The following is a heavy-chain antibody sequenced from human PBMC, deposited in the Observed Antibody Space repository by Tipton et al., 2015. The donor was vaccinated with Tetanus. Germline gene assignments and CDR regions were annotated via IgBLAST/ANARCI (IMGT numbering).Heavy chain of an antibody. CDR2: IYQSGST. J-gene: IGHJ6*02. CDR1: GGSVNSGSYY. V-gene: IGHV4-61*01. CDR3: ARDGPYYSDTGNDYPFYGMDV. Sequence: LRLSCTVSGGSVNSGSYYWSWIRQPPGKGLEWIGYIYQSGSTSYSPSLESRVTISLETSKNQFSLRLSSVTAAAPAVYYCARDGPYYSDTGNDYPFYGMDVWGQGTTVTVSS. D-gene: IGHD3-22*01.